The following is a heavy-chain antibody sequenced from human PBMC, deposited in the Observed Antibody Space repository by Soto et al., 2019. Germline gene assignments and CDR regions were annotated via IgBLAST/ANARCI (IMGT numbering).Heavy chain of an antibody. CDR2: INPNSGGT. CDR1: GYTFTGYY. CDR3: ARGPSHCSGGSCYSVEYYYYYMDV. D-gene: IGHD2-15*01. V-gene: IGHV1-2*04. Sequence: QVQLVQSGAEVKKPGASVKVSCKASGYTFTGYYMHWVRQAPGQGLEWMGWINPNSGGTNYAQKFEGWVTMTRDTSISTAYMEMSRLRSDDTAVYYCARGPSHCSGGSCYSVEYYYYYMDVWGKGTTVTVSS. J-gene: IGHJ6*03.